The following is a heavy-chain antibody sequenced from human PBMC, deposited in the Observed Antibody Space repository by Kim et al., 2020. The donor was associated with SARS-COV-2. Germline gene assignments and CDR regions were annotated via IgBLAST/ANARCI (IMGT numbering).Heavy chain of an antibody. D-gene: IGHD3-16*01. CDR3: ARDLIRPPQFVDY. Sequence: GGSLRLSCAASGFTFSSYGMHWVRQAPGKGLEWVAVIWYDGSNKYYADSVKGRFTISRDNSKNTLYLQMNSLRAEDTAVYYCARDLIRPPQFVDYWGQGTLVTVSS. CDR2: IWYDGSNK. V-gene: IGHV3-33*01. CDR1: GFTFSSYG. J-gene: IGHJ4*02.